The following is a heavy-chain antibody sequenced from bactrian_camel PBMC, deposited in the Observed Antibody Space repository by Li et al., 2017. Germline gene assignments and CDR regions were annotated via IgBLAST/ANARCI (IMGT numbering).Heavy chain of an antibody. CDR2: IFGGGGPI. V-gene: IGHV3S6*01. J-gene: IGHJ4*01. CDR1: GYTITRSC. Sequence: HVQLVESGGGSVQAGGSLRLSCAVSGYTITRSCMAWFRQAPGKEREGVASIFGGGGPIYYADSVKGRFTISRDNAKYTLYLQMNSLKPEDTAMYYCAADGAVRCQPVEFGVYGKGTQVTVS. D-gene: IGHD1*01.